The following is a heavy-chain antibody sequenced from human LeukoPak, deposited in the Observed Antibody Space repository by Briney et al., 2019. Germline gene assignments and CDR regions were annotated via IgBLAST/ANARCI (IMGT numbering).Heavy chain of an antibody. D-gene: IGHD4-17*01. CDR1: GFTFSNYW. CDR2: IKSDGSST. Sequence: GGSLRLSCAASGFTFSNYWMHWVRQAPGKGLVWVSRIKSDGSSTTYADSVKGRFTISRDNAKTMVYLQMNSLRAEDTAVYYCARDPFYGDADFDYWGRGTLVTVSS. J-gene: IGHJ4*02. CDR3: ARDPFYGDADFDY. V-gene: IGHV3-74*01.